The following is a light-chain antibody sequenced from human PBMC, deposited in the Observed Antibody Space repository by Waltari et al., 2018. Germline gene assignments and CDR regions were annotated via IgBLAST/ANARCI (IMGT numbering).Light chain of an antibody. Sequence: DTQMTQSPSSLSVSAGDTVTITCRASQNVRNWLGWYQQKPGTAPKLLIYKASSLQNGVPSRFRGSGFGTDFTLTINSLHPEDFATYFCLQYSDKPYSFGQGTKVEI. CDR3: LQYSDKPYS. J-gene: IGKJ2*03. V-gene: IGKV1-5*03. CDR2: KAS. CDR1: QNVRNW.